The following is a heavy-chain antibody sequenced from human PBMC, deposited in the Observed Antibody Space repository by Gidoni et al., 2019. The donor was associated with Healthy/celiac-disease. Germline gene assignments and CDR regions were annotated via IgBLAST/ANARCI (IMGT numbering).Heavy chain of an antibody. CDR3: ARDNPPDSSGYLLPDY. CDR2: TSSSSSYI. D-gene: IGHD3-22*01. Sequence: EVQLVESGGGLVKPGGSLRLSCAASGFTFSSYSMNWVRQAPGKGLEWVSSTSSSSSYIYYADSVKGRFTISRDNAKNSLYLQMNSLRAEDTAVYYCARDNPPDSSGYLLPDYWGQGTLVTVSS. J-gene: IGHJ4*02. CDR1: GFTFSSYS. V-gene: IGHV3-21*01.